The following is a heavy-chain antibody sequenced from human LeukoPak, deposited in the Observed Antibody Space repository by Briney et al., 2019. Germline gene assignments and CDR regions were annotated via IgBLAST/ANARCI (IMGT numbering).Heavy chain of an antibody. Sequence: PGGSVTLSCTVSGFTVSRNSMSWVRQAPGRGLEGVSYISGSGSTICYADSVKGRFTISRDNAKNSLYLQMNSLRAEDTAVYYCARQKYLRGPDVEYFDYWGQGTLVTVSS. CDR2: ISGSGSTI. D-gene: IGHD5/OR15-5a*01. CDR1: GFTVSRNS. J-gene: IGHJ4*02. CDR3: ARQKYLRGPDVEYFDY. V-gene: IGHV3-48*04.